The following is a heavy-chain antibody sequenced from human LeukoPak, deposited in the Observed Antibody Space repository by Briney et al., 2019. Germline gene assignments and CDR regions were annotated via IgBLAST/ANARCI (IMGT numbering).Heavy chain of an antibody. CDR1: GYSLTDYY. CDR3: ARDWRGSYFPDF. D-gene: IGHD1-26*01. CDR2: INPNSGDT. V-gene: IGHV1-2*02. Sequence: ASVKVSCKASGYSLTDYYMHWVRQAPGQGLEWMGWINPNSGDTSCAQKFQGRVTMTRDTSISTAYMELSRLTSDDTAVYYCARDWRGSYFPDFWGQGTLVTVSS. J-gene: IGHJ4*02.